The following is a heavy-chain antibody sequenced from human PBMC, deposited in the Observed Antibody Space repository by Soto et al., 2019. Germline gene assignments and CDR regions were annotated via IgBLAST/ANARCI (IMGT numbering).Heavy chain of an antibody. CDR1: GGSISSYY. CDR3: ARQKVGAIYYFDY. V-gene: IGHV4-59*01. Sequence: PSETLSLTCTVSGGSISSYYWSWIRQPPGKGLEWIGYIYYSGSTNYNPSLKSRVTISVDTSKNQFSLKLSSVTAADTAVYYCARQKVGAIYYFDYWGQGTLVTVAS. D-gene: IGHD1-26*01. J-gene: IGHJ4*02. CDR2: IYYSGST.